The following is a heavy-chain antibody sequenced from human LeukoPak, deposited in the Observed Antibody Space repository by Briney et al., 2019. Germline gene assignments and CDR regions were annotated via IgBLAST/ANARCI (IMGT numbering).Heavy chain of an antibody. CDR3: ARGGDYFESHYYYYMDV. V-gene: IGHV1-18*01. CDR1: GYTFTTYG. CDR2: ISAYNGNT. J-gene: IGHJ6*03. Sequence: ASVKVSCKASGYTFTTYGISWVRQAPGQGLEWMGWISAYNGNTNYAQKLQGRVTMTTDTSTSTAYMELRSLRSDDTAVYYCARGGDYFESHYYYYMDVWGKGTTVTISS. D-gene: IGHD4-17*01.